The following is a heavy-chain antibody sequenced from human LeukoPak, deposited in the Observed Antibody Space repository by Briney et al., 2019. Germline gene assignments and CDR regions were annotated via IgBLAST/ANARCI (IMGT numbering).Heavy chain of an antibody. Sequence: ASVKVSCKASGYTFTSYDINWVRQATGQGLEWMGWMNPNSGNTGYAQKLQGRVTMTTDTSTSTAYMELRSLRSDDTAVYYCARGRNYYDSSGYPYYYYYYMDVWGKGTTVTISS. CDR2: MNPNSGNT. J-gene: IGHJ6*03. D-gene: IGHD3-22*01. CDR1: GYTFTSYD. CDR3: ARGRNYYDSSGYPYYYYYYMDV. V-gene: IGHV1-8*01.